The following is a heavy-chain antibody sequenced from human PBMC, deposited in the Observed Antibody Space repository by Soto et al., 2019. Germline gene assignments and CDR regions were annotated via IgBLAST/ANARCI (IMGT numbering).Heavy chain of an antibody. Sequence: QVQLVQSGAEVKKPGASVKVSCKASGYTFISYDINWVRQAPGQGLEWIGWISAYSGNTNYAQKVQGRVTLTTDTSTSTAYLELRTLRSDDTDVYYCAREGYYGSGSFDNGWGLDVWGQGTTVTVSS. CDR2: ISAYSGNT. J-gene: IGHJ6*02. CDR1: GYTFISYD. D-gene: IGHD3-10*01. CDR3: AREGYYGSGSFDNGWGLDV. V-gene: IGHV1-18*01.